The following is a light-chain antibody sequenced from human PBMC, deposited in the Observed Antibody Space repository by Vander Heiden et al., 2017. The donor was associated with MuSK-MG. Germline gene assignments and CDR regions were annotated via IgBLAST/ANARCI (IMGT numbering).Light chain of an antibody. V-gene: IGKV2-28*01. J-gene: IGKJ5*01. CDR2: RGS. CDR3: MQALQSPIT. CDR1: QSLVYTDGYSY. Sequence: DIMMTQSPLSLPVTPGEPASISCRSSQSLVYTDGYSYLDWYLQKPGQSPQLLIFRGSSRASGVPDRFSGSGSGTDFTLKISRVEAEDVGVYYCMQALQSPITFGQGTRMEIK.